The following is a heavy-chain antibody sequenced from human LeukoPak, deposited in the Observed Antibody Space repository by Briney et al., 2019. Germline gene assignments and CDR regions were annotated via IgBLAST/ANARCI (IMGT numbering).Heavy chain of an antibody. Sequence: GESLQISCKGSGYSFTSYWIGWVRQMPGKGLEWMGIVYPSDSDTRYSPSFQGQVTILADKSISTAHLQWSSLKASDTAMYYCARGGPVETDAFDIWGQGTMVTVSS. J-gene: IGHJ3*02. CDR3: ARGGPVETDAFDI. D-gene: IGHD3-16*01. CDR2: VYPSDSDT. V-gene: IGHV5-51*01. CDR1: GYSFTSYW.